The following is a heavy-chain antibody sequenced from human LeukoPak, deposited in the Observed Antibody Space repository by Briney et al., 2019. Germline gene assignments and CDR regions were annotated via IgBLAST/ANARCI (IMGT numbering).Heavy chain of an antibody. J-gene: IGHJ6*02. V-gene: IGHV3-43*02. CDR2: IKDGSAT. D-gene: IGHD1-26*01. CDR1: GFTFDAYA. CDR3: ATWAFYHSLDV. Sequence: PGGSLRLSCEASGFTFDAYAMHWVRRAPGKGLEWVSLIKDGSATYYADSVKGRFTISRDNSKNSLYLQMNSLRSEDTALYYCATWAFYHSLDVWGQGTTVTVSS.